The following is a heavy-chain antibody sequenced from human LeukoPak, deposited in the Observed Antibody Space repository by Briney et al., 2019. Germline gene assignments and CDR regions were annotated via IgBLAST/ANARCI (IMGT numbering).Heavy chain of an antibody. Sequence: GGSLRLSCAASGFTFSTYSMSWVRQAPGKGLEWVSGISGSGGNTYYADSVKGRFTISRDNSKNILYLQMNSLRAEDTAIFYCAKYPASGGYFNYWGQGTPVTVSS. CDR1: GFTFSTYS. V-gene: IGHV3-23*01. D-gene: IGHD6-13*01. CDR3: AKYPASGGYFNY. CDR2: ISGSGGNT. J-gene: IGHJ4*02.